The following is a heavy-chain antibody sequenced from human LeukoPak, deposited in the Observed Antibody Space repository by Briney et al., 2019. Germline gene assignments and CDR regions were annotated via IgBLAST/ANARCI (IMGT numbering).Heavy chain of an antibody. Sequence: GGSLRLSCAASGFTFSSYAMSWVRQAPGKGLEWVSYISSSGSTIYYADSVKGRFTISRDNAKNSLYLQMNSLRAEDTAVYYCARFFRGYCSGGSCYSSRFDPWGQGTLVTVSS. CDR1: GFTFSSYA. J-gene: IGHJ5*02. V-gene: IGHV3-48*03. CDR3: ARFFRGYCSGGSCYSSRFDP. D-gene: IGHD2-15*01. CDR2: ISSSGSTI.